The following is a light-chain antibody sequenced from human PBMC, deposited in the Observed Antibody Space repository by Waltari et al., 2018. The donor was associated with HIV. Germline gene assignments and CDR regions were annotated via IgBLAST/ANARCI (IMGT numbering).Light chain of an antibody. CDR3: CSYAGSSTLV. CDR1: SSDVGSYNL. Sequence: QSALTQPASVSGSPGQSITISCTGTSSDVGSYNLVSWYQQHPGKAPKLMIYEVSKRPSGVSNRFSGFKPTRPHWCVSLTISGLQAEDEADYYCCSYAGSSTLVFGGGTKLTVL. CDR2: EVS. J-gene: IGLJ2*01. V-gene: IGLV2-23*02.